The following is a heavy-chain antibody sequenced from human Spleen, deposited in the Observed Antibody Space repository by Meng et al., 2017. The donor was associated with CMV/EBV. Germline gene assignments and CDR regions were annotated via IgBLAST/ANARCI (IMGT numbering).Heavy chain of an antibody. D-gene: IGHD4-11*01. CDR1: GFTFSSYA. V-gene: IGHV3-23*01. J-gene: IGHJ4*02. CDR3: AKENYNNYGGGVDS. Sequence: GESLKIFCAASGFTFSSYAMSWVRKAPGKVLEWVSAISGSGGSTYYADSVKGRFTISRDNSKNTLYLQMNSLRAEDTAVYYCAKENYNNYGGGVDSWGQGTLVTVSS. CDR2: ISGSGGST.